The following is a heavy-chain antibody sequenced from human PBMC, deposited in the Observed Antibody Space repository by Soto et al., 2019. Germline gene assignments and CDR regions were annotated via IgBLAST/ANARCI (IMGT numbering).Heavy chain of an antibody. CDR3: AFPATADFDY. Sequence: SETRSLSCAVSGGSIRSTNWWTSVRQSPGRGLEWIGEIYHSGTTNYSPSLKSRVNIAVDMSTNHLSLTLISVTAAETAVYYCAFPATADFDYWGKGILVTVAS. J-gene: IGHJ4*02. V-gene: IGHV4-4*02. CDR1: GGSIRSTNW. D-gene: IGHD6-13*01. CDR2: IYHSGTT.